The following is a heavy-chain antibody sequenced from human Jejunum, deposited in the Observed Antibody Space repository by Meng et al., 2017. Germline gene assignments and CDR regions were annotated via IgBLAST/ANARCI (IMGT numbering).Heavy chain of an antibody. CDR2: IKQDGSEK. D-gene: IGHD6-13*01. CDR1: GFILSNLW. V-gene: IGHV3-7*01. J-gene: IGHJ4*02. CDR3: ARVHSTASEDF. Sequence: GESLKISCAASGFILSNLWMSWVRQAPGKGLEWVANIKQDGSEKFYADSVKGRFTISRDNANNSLYLQMSYLGVDDTAMYFCARVHSTASEDFWGQGTPVTVSS.